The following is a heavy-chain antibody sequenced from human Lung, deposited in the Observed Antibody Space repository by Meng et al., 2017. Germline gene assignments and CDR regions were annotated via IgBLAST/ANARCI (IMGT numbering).Heavy chain of an antibody. CDR1: GWSFSDYY. D-gene: IGHD4-11*01. V-gene: IGHV4-34*01. J-gene: IGHJ4*02. CDR3: ARGPTTMAHDFDY. CDR2: INHSGST. Sequence: QVQQQQCGAVLLKPSKTLSLTFVVSGWSFSDYYWSWIRQPPGKGLEWIGEINHSGSTNYNPSLESRATISVDTSQNNLSLKLSSVTAADSAVYYCARGPTTMAHDFDYWGQGTLVTVSS.